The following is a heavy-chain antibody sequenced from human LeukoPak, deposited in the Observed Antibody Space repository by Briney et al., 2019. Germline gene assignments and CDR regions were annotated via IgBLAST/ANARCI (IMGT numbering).Heavy chain of an antibody. CDR1: GFTFSSFS. CDR2: ISSSSGYI. Sequence: PGGSQRLSCVASGFTFSSFSMNWVRQAPGKGLEWVSSISSSSGYIYYADSVKGRFTISRDNSKNTLYLQMNSLRAEDTAVYYCAKDLAVVDPDAFDIWGQGTMVTVSS. V-gene: IGHV3-21*04. CDR3: AKDLAVVDPDAFDI. J-gene: IGHJ3*02. D-gene: IGHD6-19*01.